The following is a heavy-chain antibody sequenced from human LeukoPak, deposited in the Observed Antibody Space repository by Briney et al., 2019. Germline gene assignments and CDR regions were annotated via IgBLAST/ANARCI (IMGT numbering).Heavy chain of an antibody. CDR2: IHYSGST. J-gene: IGHJ4*02. CDR1: GGSISSSSYY. Sequence: SETLSLTCTVSGGSISSSSYYWGWIRQPPGKGLEWIGSIHYSGSTYYNPSLKSRVTISVDTSKNQFSLKLSSVTAADTAVYYCARHRTYCSGGSCYFPPFDYWGQGTLVTVSS. V-gene: IGHV4-39*01. CDR3: ARHRTYCSGGSCYFPPFDY. D-gene: IGHD2-15*01.